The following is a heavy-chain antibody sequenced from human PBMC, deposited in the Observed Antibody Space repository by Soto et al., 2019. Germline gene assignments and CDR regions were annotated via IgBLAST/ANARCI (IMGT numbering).Heavy chain of an antibody. Sequence: QVQLVESGGGVVQPGRSLRVSCAASGFTFSNYAMHWVRQAPGKGLEWVAVVSYDGSKQFYADSVGGRFSISRDSSKMTLYLHMDNLRDEDTAVYYCARDRVYYYDNSGYYNFDYWGQGTLVTVSS. CDR3: ARDRVYYYDNSGYYNFDY. V-gene: IGHV3-30-3*01. D-gene: IGHD3-22*01. CDR2: VSYDGSKQ. CDR1: GFTFSNYA. J-gene: IGHJ4*02.